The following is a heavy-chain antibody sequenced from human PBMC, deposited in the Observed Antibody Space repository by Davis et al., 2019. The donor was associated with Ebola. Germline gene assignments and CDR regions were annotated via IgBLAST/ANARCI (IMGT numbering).Heavy chain of an antibody. CDR2: LYSNIDGGAI. Sequence: GGSLRLSCAASGFTFSSYSMNWVRQVPGKGLEWVGRLYSNIDGGAIEYAAPVRGRFTISRDDSGNTLFLQMANLKTADSGVYYCTTVGAYWGLGTLVTVSS. CDR1: GFTFSSYS. D-gene: IGHD3-16*01. CDR3: TTVGAY. J-gene: IGHJ4*02. V-gene: IGHV3-15*07.